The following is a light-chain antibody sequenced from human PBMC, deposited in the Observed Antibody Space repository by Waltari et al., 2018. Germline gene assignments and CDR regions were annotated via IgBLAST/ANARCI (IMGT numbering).Light chain of an antibody. CDR3: SSFTSSSSFV. V-gene: IGLV2-14*03. CDR2: DVV. CDR1: IRDVGAYKY. J-gene: IGLJ1*01. Sequence: SALTQPASVSGSPGQSINISCTGTIRDVGAYKYVSWYQQHPGDVPRLLIYDVVKRPSGVSSRFSGSKSDNTARLTISGLQAADEAHYYCSSFTSSSSFVFGSGTKVTV.